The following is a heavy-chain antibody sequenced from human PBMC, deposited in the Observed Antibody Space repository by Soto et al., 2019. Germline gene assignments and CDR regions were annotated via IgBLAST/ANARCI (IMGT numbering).Heavy chain of an antibody. V-gene: IGHV1-3*01. CDR1: GYTFTSYT. CDR2: INAGNGNT. D-gene: IGHD6-13*01. Sequence: QVQLVQSGAEVKKPGASVKVSCKASGYTFTSYTMHWVRQAPGQRLEWMGWINAGNGNTKYSQKFQGRVTITRDTSASTAYMELSSLRSEDTAVYYCARDMWQQLTIDYWGQGTLVTVSS. CDR3: ARDMWQQLTIDY. J-gene: IGHJ4*02.